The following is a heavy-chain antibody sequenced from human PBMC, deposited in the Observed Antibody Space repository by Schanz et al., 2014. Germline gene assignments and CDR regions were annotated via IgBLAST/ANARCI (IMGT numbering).Heavy chain of an antibody. Sequence: QLQLVQSGAEVKKPGSSVKVSCQASGYTFTGYYMHWVRQAPGQGLEWMGWISPYNGNTNYAQKLQGRVTMTADTSTSTAYMDLRSLRSDDTAVYYCARDLISSGWYGWGQGTLVTDSS. V-gene: IGHV1-18*04. CDR3: ARDLISSGWYG. CDR2: ISPYNGNT. J-gene: IGHJ4*02. D-gene: IGHD6-19*01. CDR1: GYTFTGYY.